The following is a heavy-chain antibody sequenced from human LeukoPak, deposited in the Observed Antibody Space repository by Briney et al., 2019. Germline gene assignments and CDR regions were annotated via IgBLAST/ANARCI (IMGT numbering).Heavy chain of an antibody. D-gene: IGHD3-9*01. J-gene: IGHJ4*02. V-gene: IGHV3-9*01. CDR3: AKGYFDWLFPFDY. CDR2: ISWNSGSI. CDR1: GFTFDDYA. Sequence: PGGSLRLSCAASGFTFDDYAMHWVRQAPGKGLEWVSGISWNSGSIGYADSVKGRFTIPRDNAKNSLYLQMNSLRAEDTALYYCAKGYFDWLFPFDYWGQGTLVTVSS.